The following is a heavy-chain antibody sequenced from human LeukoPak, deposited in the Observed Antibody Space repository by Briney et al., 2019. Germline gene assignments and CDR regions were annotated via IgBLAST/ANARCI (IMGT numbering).Heavy chain of an antibody. CDR1: GGSISSSSYY. CDR2: IYYSGST. J-gene: IGHJ5*02. Sequence: SETLSLTCTVSGGSISSSSYYWGWIRQPPGKGLEWIGSIYYSGSTYYNPSLKSRVTISVDTSKNQFSLKLSSVTAADTAVYYCARVGYDYVRGSYRYNWFDPWGQGTLVTVSS. V-gene: IGHV4-39*07. D-gene: IGHD3-16*02. CDR3: ARVGYDYVRGSYRYNWFDP.